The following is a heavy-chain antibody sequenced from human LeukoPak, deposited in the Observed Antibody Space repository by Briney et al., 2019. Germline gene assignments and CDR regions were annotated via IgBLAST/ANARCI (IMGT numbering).Heavy chain of an antibody. D-gene: IGHD3-16*01. V-gene: IGHV1-18*01. CDR3: AGDGFRGPSDY. CDR1: GSTFNSYS. CDR2: INAYNGNT. Sequence: SVKLSCKASGSTFNSYSINLVRQAPGQGLEWMGSINAYNGNTNYAQKVQGRVTMTTDTSTSTAYMELRSVRSDDTALYYCAGDGFRGPSDYWGQGTLVTVSS. J-gene: IGHJ4*02.